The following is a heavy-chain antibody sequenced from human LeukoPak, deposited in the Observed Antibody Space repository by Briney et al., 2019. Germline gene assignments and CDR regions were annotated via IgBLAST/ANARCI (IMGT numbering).Heavy chain of an antibody. D-gene: IGHD2-2*02. CDR1: GYTFTSYD. CDR2: MNSNSGNT. J-gene: IGHJ5*02. Sequence: ASVKVSCKASGYTFTSYDINWVRQATGQGLEWMGWMNSNSGNTGYAQKFQGRVTMTRNTSISTAYMELSSLRSEDTAVYYCARERGYCSSTSCYTRWFDPWGQGTLVTVSS. CDR3: ARERGYCSSTSCYTRWFDP. V-gene: IGHV1-8*01.